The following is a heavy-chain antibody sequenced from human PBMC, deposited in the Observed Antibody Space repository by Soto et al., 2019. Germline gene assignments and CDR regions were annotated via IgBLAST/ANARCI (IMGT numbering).Heavy chain of an antibody. D-gene: IGHD1-26*01. Sequence: QVHLVESGGGVVQPGRSLRVSCVASGFTLSSYGIHWVRQAPGKGLEWVEVIWYDGSKTYYGEAVKGRFTISRDNSKKIVYLEMNSLRAEDTAVDYCVRYPGFDDSGSYLNDAFDVWGHGTIVFFSS. CDR2: IWYDGSKT. CDR1: GFTLSSYG. V-gene: IGHV3-33*01. CDR3: VRYPGFDDSGSYLNDAFDV. J-gene: IGHJ3*01.